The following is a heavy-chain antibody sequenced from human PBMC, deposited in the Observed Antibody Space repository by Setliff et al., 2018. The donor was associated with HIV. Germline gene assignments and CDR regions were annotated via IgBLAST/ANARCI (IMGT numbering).Heavy chain of an antibody. V-gene: IGHV4-30-2*06. Sequence: KSSETLSLTCAVSGGSISSGGYSWSWIRQSPGKGLEWIGYIYHTGNTYYNPSLKSRISMSMVASKKQIFLKLSTVSAADTAVYYCARQQGDSRGFYPHFDYWGQGRLVTSPQ. J-gene: IGHJ4*02. CDR1: GGSISSGGYS. CDR2: IYHTGNT. CDR3: ARQQGDSRGFYPHFDY. D-gene: IGHD3-22*01.